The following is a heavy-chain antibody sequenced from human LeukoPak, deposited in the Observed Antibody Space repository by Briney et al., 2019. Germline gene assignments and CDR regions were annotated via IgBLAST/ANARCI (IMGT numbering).Heavy chain of an antibody. CDR3: ARGPTYYDPSGFYSEY. Sequence: GGSLRLSCAASGFTFSPYSMNWVRQAPGKGLEWVSSTTSTGGNIYYADSVKRRFTISRDNAKNSLYLQMNSLRAEDTAVYFCARGPTYYDPSGFYSEYWGQGTLVTVSS. CDR1: GFTFSPYS. V-gene: IGHV3-21*01. D-gene: IGHD3-22*01. CDR2: TTSTGGNI. J-gene: IGHJ4*02.